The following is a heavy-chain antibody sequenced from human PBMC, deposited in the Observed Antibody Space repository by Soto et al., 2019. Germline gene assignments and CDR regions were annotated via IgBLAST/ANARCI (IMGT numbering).Heavy chain of an antibody. CDR1: NFSISSGYY. Sequence: SETLSLTCIVSNFSISSGYYWGWIRQSPGKGLEWIATIYHTGHTYYNPSLKSRVTISVDTSENHFSLKLSSVTAADTAFYYCATVMGEFSRRGSLDFDFWGQGTLVTVSS. D-gene: IGHD3-16*01. CDR3: ATVMGEFSRRGSLDFDF. V-gene: IGHV4-38-2*02. CDR2: IYHTGHT. J-gene: IGHJ4*02.